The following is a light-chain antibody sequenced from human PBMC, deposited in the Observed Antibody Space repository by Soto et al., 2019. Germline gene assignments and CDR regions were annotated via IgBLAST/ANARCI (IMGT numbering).Light chain of an antibody. CDR1: RSDVGNFNL. J-gene: IGLJ1*01. V-gene: IGLV2-23*02. CDR3: SSYASINVYV. Sequence: QSALTQPASVSGSPGQSITISCNGTRSDVGNFNLVSWYQLHPGKSPKLVLYDVNKRPTGISDRFSGSTSGNAASLTISGLQPKDEADYQSSSYASINVYVFGTVTKVTVL. CDR2: DVN.